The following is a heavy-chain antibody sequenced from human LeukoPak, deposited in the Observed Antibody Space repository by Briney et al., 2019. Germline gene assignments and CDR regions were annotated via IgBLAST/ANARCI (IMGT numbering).Heavy chain of an antibody. CDR3: ATNHYYDSSGSVDY. D-gene: IGHD3-22*01. Sequence: SVKVSCKASGGTFSSYAISWVRQAPGQGLEWMGGIIPIFGTVNYAQKFQGRVTITADESTSTAYMELSSLRSEDTAVYYCATNHYYDSSGSVDYWGQGTLVTVSS. J-gene: IGHJ4*02. CDR2: IIPIFGTV. V-gene: IGHV1-69*13. CDR1: GGTFSSYA.